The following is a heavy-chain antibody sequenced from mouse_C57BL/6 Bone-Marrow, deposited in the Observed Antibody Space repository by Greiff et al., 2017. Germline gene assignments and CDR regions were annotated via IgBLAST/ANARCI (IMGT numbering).Heavy chain of an antibody. CDR3: AREGLPVDY. CDR2: INPYNGGT. Sequence: VQLQQSGPVLVKPGASVKMSCKASGYTFTDYYMNWVKQSHGKSLEWIGVINPYNGGTSYNQKFKGKATLTFDKSSSTAYMELNSLTSEDSAVYYCAREGLPVDYWGQGTTLTVSS. D-gene: IGHD3-3*01. V-gene: IGHV1-19*01. CDR1: GYTFTDYY. J-gene: IGHJ2*01.